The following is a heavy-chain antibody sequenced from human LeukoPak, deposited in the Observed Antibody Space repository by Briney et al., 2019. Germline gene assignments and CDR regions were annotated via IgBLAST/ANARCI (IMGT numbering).Heavy chain of an antibody. D-gene: IGHD3-10*01. Sequence: GESLKISFKGSGYSFTSYWIGWVRQMPGKGLEWMGIIYPGDSDTRYSPSFQGQVTISADKSISTAYLQWSSLKASDTAMYYCARNKGFGELLGAFDIWGQGTMVTVSS. CDR1: GYSFTSYW. CDR2: IYPGDSDT. CDR3: ARNKGFGELLGAFDI. V-gene: IGHV5-51*01. J-gene: IGHJ3*02.